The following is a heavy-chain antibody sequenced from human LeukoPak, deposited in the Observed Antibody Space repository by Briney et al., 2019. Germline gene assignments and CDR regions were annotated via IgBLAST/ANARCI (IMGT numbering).Heavy chain of an antibody. D-gene: IGHD2-2*01. V-gene: IGHV4-4*07. CDR1: GGSISSYY. Sequence: SETLSLTCTVSGGSISSYYWSWLRQPAGKGLEWIGRIYSGGNTNYNPSLKSRVPMSLDTSKNQFSAKLSSVTAADTAVYYCARAPATHCSTTSCYVFDIWGQGTMVTVSS. CDR2: IYSGGNT. J-gene: IGHJ3*02. CDR3: ARAPATHCSTTSCYVFDI.